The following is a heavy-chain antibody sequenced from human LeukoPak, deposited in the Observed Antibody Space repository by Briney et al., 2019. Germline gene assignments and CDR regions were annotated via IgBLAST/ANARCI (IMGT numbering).Heavy chain of an antibody. CDR1: GGSFSGYY. CDR3: ARGLQWLVKYYFDY. V-gene: IGHV4-34*01. J-gene: IGHJ4*02. D-gene: IGHD6-19*01. Sequence: PSETLSLTCAVYGGSFSGYYWSWIRQPPGKGLEWIGEINHSGSINYNPSLKSRVTISVDTSKNQFSLKLSSVTAADTAVYYCARGLQWLVKYYFDYWGQGTLVTVSS. CDR2: INHSGSI.